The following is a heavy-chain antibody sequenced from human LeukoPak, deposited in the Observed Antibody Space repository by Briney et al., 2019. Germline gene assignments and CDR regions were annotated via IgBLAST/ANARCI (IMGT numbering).Heavy chain of an antibody. V-gene: IGHV3-23*01. Sequence: PGGSLRLSCAASGFTFNDYTMHWVRQAPGKGLEWVSGISRSGGSTYYADSVKGRFTISRDNSKNTLYLQMNSLRAEDTAVYYCAKAYYYGSGSNYKSFDYWGQGTLVTVSS. CDR3: AKAYYYGSGSNYKSFDY. CDR1: GFTFNDYT. D-gene: IGHD3-10*01. CDR2: ISRSGGST. J-gene: IGHJ4*02.